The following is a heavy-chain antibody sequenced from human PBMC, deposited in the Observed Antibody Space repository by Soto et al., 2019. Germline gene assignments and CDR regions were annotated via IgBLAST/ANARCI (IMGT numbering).Heavy chain of an antibody. V-gene: IGHV4-61*08. Sequence: SETLSLTCAVSGGSISSGGYSWSWIRQPPGKGLEWIGYIYNSGSSDYNPSLKSRVTISVDTSKNQFSLKLSSVTAADTDVYYCARRYGGTFDYWGQGTLVNVSS. CDR3: ARRYGGTFDY. CDR2: IYNSGSS. CDR1: GGSISSGGYS. D-gene: IGHD2-15*01. J-gene: IGHJ4*02.